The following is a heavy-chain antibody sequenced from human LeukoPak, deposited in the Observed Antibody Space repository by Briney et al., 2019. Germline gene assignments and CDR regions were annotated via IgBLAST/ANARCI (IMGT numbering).Heavy chain of an antibody. Sequence: GGSLRLSCVASGFTFSSYSMNWVRQAPGKGLEWVSYISSSSSTIYYADSVKGPFTISRDNVQNSRYLQMNRLRQEDTADYYPAIATTVVTPADYWGQGNLVTVSS. CDR3: AIATTVVTPADY. V-gene: IGHV3-48*02. J-gene: IGHJ4*02. CDR1: GFTFSSYS. CDR2: ISSSSSTI. D-gene: IGHD4-23*01.